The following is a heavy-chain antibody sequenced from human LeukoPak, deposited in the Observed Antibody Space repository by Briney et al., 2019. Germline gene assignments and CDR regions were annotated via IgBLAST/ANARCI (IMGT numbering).Heavy chain of an antibody. Sequence: SETLSLTCTVSGGSISSGGYSWSWIRQHPGKGLEWIGYIYYSGSTYYNPSLKSRVTISVDTSKNQFSLKLSSVTAADTAVYYCARERVGATYYGMDVWGQGTTVTVSS. CDR2: IYYSGST. CDR3: ARERVGATYYGMDV. J-gene: IGHJ6*02. V-gene: IGHV4-31*03. CDR1: GGSISSGGYS. D-gene: IGHD1-26*01.